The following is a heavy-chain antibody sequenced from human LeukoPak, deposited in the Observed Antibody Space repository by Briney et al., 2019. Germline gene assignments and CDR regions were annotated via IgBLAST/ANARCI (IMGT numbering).Heavy chain of an antibody. D-gene: IGHD5-24*01. Sequence: EASVKVSCKASGYTFTSYAMHWVRQAPGQRLEWMGWINAGNGNTKYSQEFQGRVTITRDTSASTAYMELSSLRSEDMAVYYCARGRGRWLQLTYFDYWGKGTLVTVSS. J-gene: IGHJ4*02. CDR2: INAGNGNT. CDR1: GYTFTSYA. CDR3: ARGRGRWLQLTYFDY. V-gene: IGHV1-3*03.